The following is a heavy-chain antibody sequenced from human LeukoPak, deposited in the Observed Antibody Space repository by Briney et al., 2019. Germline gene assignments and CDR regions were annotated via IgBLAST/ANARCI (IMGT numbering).Heavy chain of an antibody. CDR2: IYYSGST. J-gene: IGHJ4*02. V-gene: IGHV4-59*01. CDR3: ARFSPRAMGNYLDF. D-gene: IGHD7-27*01. Sequence: SETLSLTCTVSGGSISSYYWSWIRQPPGKGLEWIGYIYYSGSTNYNPSLKSRVTISVDTSKNQFSLKLSSVTAADTAVYYCARFSPRAMGNYLDFWGQGTLVTVSS. CDR1: GGSISSYY.